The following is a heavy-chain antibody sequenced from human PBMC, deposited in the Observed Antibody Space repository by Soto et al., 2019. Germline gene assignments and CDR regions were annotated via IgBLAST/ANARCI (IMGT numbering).Heavy chain of an antibody. J-gene: IGHJ4*02. CDR1: GFIFDDFA. Sequence: EGQLVESGGGFVQPGRSLRLSCAGSGFIFDDFALHWVRQAPGKGLEWVSGISWNSDSIGSADAVEGRFTISRDNAKNSVYLQMNSLRVAAAALNYCTKVGGLYNFWSGPLHFDLWGQGTLVTVSS. V-gene: IGHV3-9*01. CDR2: ISWNSDSI. D-gene: IGHD3-3*01. CDR3: TKVGGLYNFWSGPLHFDL.